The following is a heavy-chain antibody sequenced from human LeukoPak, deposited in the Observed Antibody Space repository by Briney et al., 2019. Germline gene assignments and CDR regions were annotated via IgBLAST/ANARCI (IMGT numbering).Heavy chain of an antibody. CDR1: GITPSNYE. Sequence: PGGALRLSPSVSGITPSNYELTLVPPAPGEGLRWVGGIRERGGRTNYPDSVKGRFIISRDNPKNTLYLQMSSLRAEDTAVYFCAKRGIVIRSFIIGGFHTAAYYFDAWGRGALVTVSS. CDR2: IRERGGRT. CDR3: AKRGIVIRSFIIGGFHTAAYYFDA. D-gene: IGHD3-16*01. V-gene: IGHV3-23*01. J-gene: IGHJ4*02.